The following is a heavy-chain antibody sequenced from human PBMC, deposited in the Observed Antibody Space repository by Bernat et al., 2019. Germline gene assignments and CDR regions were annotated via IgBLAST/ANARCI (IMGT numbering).Heavy chain of an antibody. Sequence: QVQLQQSGPGLVKPSQTLSLTCAISGDSVSSNSSAWNWIRQSPSRGLEWLGRTYYRSKWYNDYAVSVKSRITINPDTSKNQFSLQLNSVTPEDTAVYYCARDRFSAVAGNKRSFDYWGQGTLVTVSS. J-gene: IGHJ4*02. CDR1: GDSVSSNSSA. CDR3: ARDRFSAVAGNKRSFDY. CDR2: TYYRSKWYN. D-gene: IGHD6-19*01. V-gene: IGHV6-1*01.